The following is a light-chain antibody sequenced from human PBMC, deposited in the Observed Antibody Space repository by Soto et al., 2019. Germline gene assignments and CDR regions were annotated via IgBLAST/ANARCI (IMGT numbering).Light chain of an antibody. V-gene: IGKV1-39*01. CDR3: QQGYSTIT. CDR2: GAS. Sequence: DIQMTQSPSSLSASVGDRVSITCRASQSIYTYLNWYQQKAGKAPALLIHGASTLQSGVPSRLSGSGSGTDFTLTITSLQPEDFATYFFQQGYSTITFGQGKRLDIK. CDR1: QSIYTY. J-gene: IGKJ5*01.